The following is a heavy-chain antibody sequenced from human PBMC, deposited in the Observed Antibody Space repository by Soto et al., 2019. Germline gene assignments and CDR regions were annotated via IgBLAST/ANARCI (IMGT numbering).Heavy chain of an antibody. CDR3: ARNPVVLVPAAMSGWFDP. D-gene: IGHD2-2*01. Sequence: SETLSLTCAVSGGSISSSNWWSWVRQPPGKGLEWIGEIYHSGSTNYNPSLKSRVTISVDKSKNQFSLKLSSVTAADTAVYYCARNPVVLVPAAMSGWFDPWGQGTLVTVSS. CDR1: GGSISSSNW. V-gene: IGHV4-4*02. J-gene: IGHJ5*02. CDR2: IYHSGST.